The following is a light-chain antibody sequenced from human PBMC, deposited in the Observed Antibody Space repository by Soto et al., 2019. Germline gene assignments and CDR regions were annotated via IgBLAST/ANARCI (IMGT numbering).Light chain of an antibody. V-gene: IGKV3-15*01. CDR2: GAS. J-gene: IGKJ1*01. CDR3: QQYYTWPRGT. Sequence: IVMTQSPGTLAVSPGERATLSCRASQGIITNLAWYHQKPGQPPRLLVFGASTRATGVPARFSGSGSGTEFTLTITSLQSADLGGYYCQQYYTWPRGTFGQGTKVDI. CDR1: QGIITN.